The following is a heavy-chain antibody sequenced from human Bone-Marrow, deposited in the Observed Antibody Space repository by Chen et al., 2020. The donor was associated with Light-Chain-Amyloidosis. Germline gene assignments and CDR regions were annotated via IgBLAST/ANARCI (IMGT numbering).Heavy chain of an antibody. CDR2: IIPTVGTS. CDR1: GDTFSSYA. D-gene: IGHD3-10*01. CDR3: ARSRGFGDSLHPPGIFDY. J-gene: IGHJ4*02. V-gene: IGHV1-69*01. Sequence: QVHLVQSGTEVKKPGSSVKVSCEASGDTFSSYAISWVRQAPGQGLEWMGGIIPTVGTSHYAQKFQDRVKITADEETNTAYIDLSNLRSDDTAVYYCARSRGFGDSLHPPGIFDYWGQGALVTVSS.